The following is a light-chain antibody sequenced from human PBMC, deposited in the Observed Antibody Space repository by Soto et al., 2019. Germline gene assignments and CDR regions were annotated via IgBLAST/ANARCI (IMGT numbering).Light chain of an antibody. V-gene: IGKV3-20*01. J-gene: IGKJ2*01. Sequence: EIVLTQSPGTLSLSPGERATLSCRASQSVSSSYLAWYQQKPGQAPRLLIYGASSRATGIPDRFSGSGSGTDFTLTISRLEPEDFAVYYCQQYGSSYTFGQGPKLEIK. CDR3: QQYGSSYT. CDR2: GAS. CDR1: QSVSSSY.